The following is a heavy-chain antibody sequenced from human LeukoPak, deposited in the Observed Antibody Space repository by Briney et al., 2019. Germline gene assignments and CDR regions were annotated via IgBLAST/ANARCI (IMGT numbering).Heavy chain of an antibody. V-gene: IGHV3-23*01. CDR3: AQVQTGSGYYHPFDY. J-gene: IGHJ4*02. CDR1: VATFSG. CDR2: ISGSGGSR. Sequence: GGSLRLSCAAPVATFSGRTGRTRWKGLEWVSTISGSGGSRSYADSVKGRFTISRDNSKNTLYLQMNSPRAEDTAVYYCAQVQTGSGYYHPFDYWGQGTLVTVSS. D-gene: IGHD3-22*01.